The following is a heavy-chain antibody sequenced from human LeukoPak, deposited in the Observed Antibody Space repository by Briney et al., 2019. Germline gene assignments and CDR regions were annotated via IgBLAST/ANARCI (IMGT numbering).Heavy chain of an antibody. CDR3: AKWTNCGGDCYWLQH. D-gene: IGHD2-21*02. CDR2: IYYSGST. Sequence: PSETLSLTCAVYGGSFSGYSWSWIRQPPGKGLEWIGHIYYSGSTNYNPSLNSRVTISVDTSKNQFSLKLSSVTAADTAVYYCAKWTNCGGDCYWLQHWGQGTLVTVSS. CDR1: GGSFSGYS. V-gene: IGHV4-59*08. J-gene: IGHJ1*01.